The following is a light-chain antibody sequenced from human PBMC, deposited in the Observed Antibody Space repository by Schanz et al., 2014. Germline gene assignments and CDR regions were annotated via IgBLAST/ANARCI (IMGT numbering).Light chain of an antibody. J-gene: IGKJ3*01. V-gene: IGKV3D-20*02. CDR1: QSVSSSY. CDR2: GAS. Sequence: EIVLTQSPGTLSLSPGERATLSCRASQSVSSSYLAWYQQKPGQAPRLLIYGASSRATGIPDRFSGSGSGTDFTLTISSLEPEDSAVYYCQQRSDWPPIFTFGPGTTVHLK. CDR3: QQRSDWPPIFT.